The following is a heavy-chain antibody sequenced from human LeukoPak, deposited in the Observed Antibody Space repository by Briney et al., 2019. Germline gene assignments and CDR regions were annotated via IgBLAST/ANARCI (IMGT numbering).Heavy chain of an antibody. Sequence: GGSLRLSCAASGFIFSEYYMGWIRQAPGKGLEWVSYISNSGGTTYYADSVKGRFTISRDDARNSLFLQMNSLRAEDTAVYYCARYYDFWSGYYPADWFDPWGQGTLVTVS. V-gene: IGHV3-11*04. J-gene: IGHJ5*02. CDR1: GFIFSEYY. D-gene: IGHD3-3*01. CDR2: ISNSGGTT. CDR3: ARYYDFWSGYYPADWFDP.